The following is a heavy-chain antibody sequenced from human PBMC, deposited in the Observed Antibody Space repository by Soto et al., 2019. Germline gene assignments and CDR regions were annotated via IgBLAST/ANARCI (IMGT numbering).Heavy chain of an antibody. CDR1: GGTFSSYA. CDR3: ASSLYYDSSMYYFDY. CDR2: IIPIFGTA. J-gene: IGHJ4*02. V-gene: IGHV1-69*13. D-gene: IGHD3-22*01. Sequence: SVKVSCKASGGTFSSYAISWVRQAPGQGLEWMGGIIPIFGTANYAQKFQGRVTITADESTSTAYMELSSLRSEDTAVYYCASSLYYDSSMYYFDYWGQGTLVTVSS.